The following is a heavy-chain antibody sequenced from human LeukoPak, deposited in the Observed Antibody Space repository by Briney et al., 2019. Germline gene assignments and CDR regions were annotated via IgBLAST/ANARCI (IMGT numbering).Heavy chain of an antibody. V-gene: IGHV4-59*01. CDR1: GGSISSYY. CDR2: IYYSGST. J-gene: IGHJ4*02. CDR3: ARSSLRYVSGGFLGYFDY. D-gene: IGHD3-9*01. Sequence: PSGTLSLTCTVSGGSISSYYWSWIRQPPGKGLEWIGYIYYSGSTNYNPSLKSRVTISVDTSKNQFSLKLSSVTAADTAVYYCARSSLRYVSGGFLGYFDYWGQGTLVTVSS.